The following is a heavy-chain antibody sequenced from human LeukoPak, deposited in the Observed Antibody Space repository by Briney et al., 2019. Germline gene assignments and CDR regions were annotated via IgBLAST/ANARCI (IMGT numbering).Heavy chain of an antibody. J-gene: IGHJ4*02. Sequence: GGSLRLSCATSGFTFNNYNMNWVRQAPGRALEWVSSITSSGTYIFYADSVKGRFTISRDNAKNSLYLQMNSLRAEDTAVYYCAREAYYYDSSGTGGFDYWGQGTLVTVSS. V-gene: IGHV3-21*01. CDR2: ITSSGTYI. D-gene: IGHD3-22*01. CDR1: GFTFNNYN. CDR3: AREAYYYDSSGTGGFDY.